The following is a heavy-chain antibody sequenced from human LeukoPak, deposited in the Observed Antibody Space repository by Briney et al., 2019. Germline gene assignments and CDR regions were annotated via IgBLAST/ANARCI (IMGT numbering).Heavy chain of an antibody. Sequence: GGSLRLSCAVSGFIFSSFGMSWVRQAPGKGLEWVSAISGSDDRTYYADSVKGRFTISRDNSKNTLYLQMNSLRAEDTAVYYCTKDGLISAAGRFDYWGQGTLVTVSS. CDR2: ISGSDDRT. J-gene: IGHJ4*02. CDR1: GFIFSSFG. D-gene: IGHD6-13*01. V-gene: IGHV3-23*01. CDR3: TKDGLISAAGRFDY.